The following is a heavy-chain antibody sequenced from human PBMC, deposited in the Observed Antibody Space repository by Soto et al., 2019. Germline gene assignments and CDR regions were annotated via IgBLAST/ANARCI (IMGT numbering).Heavy chain of an antibody. J-gene: IGHJ5*02. CDR2: IYHDGTA. Sequence: LSLTCTLSGASFSRGGYSWGWIRQPPGKGLEWIGYIYHDGTAYYTPSLKRRVTISIDRSKNQVSLIVNSVTAADTAIYFCARESSARFDPWGHGTLVTVSS. CDR3: ARESSARFDP. V-gene: IGHV4-30-2*01. CDR1: GASFSRGGYS.